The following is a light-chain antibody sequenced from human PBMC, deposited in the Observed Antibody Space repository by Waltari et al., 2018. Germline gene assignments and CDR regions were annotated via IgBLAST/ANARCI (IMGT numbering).Light chain of an antibody. CDR1: SGHTSNI. Sequence: QLLLTQSPSASASLGASVKLTCTLSSGHTSNIIAWHQQQPEKGPRYLMKVNSDGSHRKGDEIPDRFSGSSSGAWRYLTISSVQSEDEADYYCQTGGHGTWVFGGGTKLTVL. J-gene: IGLJ3*02. CDR2: VNSDGSH. CDR3: QTGGHGTWV. V-gene: IGLV4-69*01.